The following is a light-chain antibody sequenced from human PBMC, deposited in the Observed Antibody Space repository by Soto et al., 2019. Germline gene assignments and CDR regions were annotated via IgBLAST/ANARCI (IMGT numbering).Light chain of an antibody. V-gene: IGLV2-11*01. J-gene: IGLJ2*01. CDR3: CSYAGSYTFVV. CDR1: SSDVGGYNS. Sequence: SALTQPRSVSGSPGQSVTISCTGTSSDVGGYNSVSWYQQHPGKAPKLIIYDVSKRPSGVPDRFSGSKSGNTASLTISGLQAEDEADYYCCSYAGSYTFVVFGGGTKLTVL. CDR2: DVS.